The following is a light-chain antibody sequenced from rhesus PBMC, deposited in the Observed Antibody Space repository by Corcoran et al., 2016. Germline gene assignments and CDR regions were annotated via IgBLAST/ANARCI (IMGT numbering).Light chain of an antibody. CDR1: QNIYSN. CDR3: QHYYDNPYS. CDR2: AAS. J-gene: IGKJ2*01. Sequence: DIQMTQSPSALSASVGDRVTISCRASQNIYSNLAWYQQKPGKAPKLLIDAASSLQTGIPSRFSGSGSGTVFTLTINSLQPEDSAAYYCQHYYDNPYSFGQGTKVEIK. V-gene: IGKV1S12*01.